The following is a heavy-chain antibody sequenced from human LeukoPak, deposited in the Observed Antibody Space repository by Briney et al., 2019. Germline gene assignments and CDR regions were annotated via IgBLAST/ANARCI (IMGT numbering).Heavy chain of an antibody. CDR3: ARHVRDWTHSGWFDP. J-gene: IGHJ5*02. D-gene: IGHD3/OR15-3a*01. Sequence: PSETLSLTCAVSGYSISSGYYWGWIRQPPGKGLEWIGSIYHSGSTYYNPSLKSRVTISVDTSKNQFSLKLSSVTAADTAVYYCARHVRDWTHSGWFDPWGQGTLVTVSS. CDR2: IYHSGST. CDR1: GYSISSGYY. V-gene: IGHV4-38-2*01.